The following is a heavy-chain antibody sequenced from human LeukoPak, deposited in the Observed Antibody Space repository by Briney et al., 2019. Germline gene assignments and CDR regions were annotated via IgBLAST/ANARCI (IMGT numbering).Heavy chain of an antibody. CDR3: ARGRGYFDY. V-gene: IGHV4-34*01. J-gene: IGHJ4*02. D-gene: IGHD3-10*01. Sequence: PSETLSVTCAVYGGSFSGYYWSWIRQPPGKGLEWIGEINHSGSTNYNPSLKSRVTISVDTSKNQFSLKLSSVTAADTAVYYCARGRGYFDYWGQGTLVTVSS. CDR2: INHSGST. CDR1: GGSFSGYY.